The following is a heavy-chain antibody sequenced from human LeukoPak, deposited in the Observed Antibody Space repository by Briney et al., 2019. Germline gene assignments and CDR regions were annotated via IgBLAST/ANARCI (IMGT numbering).Heavy chain of an antibody. CDR1: GYSFTTYW. D-gene: IGHD2-2*01. CDR3: ARRYCSSTSCHLDY. CDR2: IYPGDSET. J-gene: IGHJ4*02. V-gene: IGHV5-51*01. Sequence: PGESLKISCKGSGYSFTTYWIGWVRQMPGKGLEWMGIIYPGDSETRYSPSFQGQVTISADRSISTAYLQWSSLKASDTAIYYCARRYCSSTSCHLDYWGQGTLDTVSS.